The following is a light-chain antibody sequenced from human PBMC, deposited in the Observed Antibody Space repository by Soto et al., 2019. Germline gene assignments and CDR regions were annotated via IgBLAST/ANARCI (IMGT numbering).Light chain of an antibody. J-gene: IGKJ1*01. Sequence: DIQMTQSPSTLSASVGDRVTITSRANQSISSWLAWYQQKPGKAPKLLIYNASSLESGVPSRLSGSGSGTEFTLTISSLQPDDFATYYCQQYNSPWTFDQGTKVEIK. CDR2: NAS. CDR1: QSISSW. CDR3: QQYNSPWT. V-gene: IGKV1-5*03.